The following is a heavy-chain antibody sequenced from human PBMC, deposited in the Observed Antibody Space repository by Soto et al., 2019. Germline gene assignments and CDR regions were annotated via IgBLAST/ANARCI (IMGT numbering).Heavy chain of an antibody. V-gene: IGHV3-33*01. J-gene: IGHJ4*02. Sequence: QVQLVESGGGVVQPGRSLRLSCAASGFTFSSFGMHWVRQAPGKGLEWVAVIWYDGIDKYYAESVKGRFTISRDNSKNTLYLQMKSLRAEDTAVYYCARDRGEMATVAIYYWGQGTLVTVSS. CDR2: IWYDGIDK. CDR3: ARDRGEMATVAIYY. D-gene: IGHD4-4*01. CDR1: GFTFSSFG.